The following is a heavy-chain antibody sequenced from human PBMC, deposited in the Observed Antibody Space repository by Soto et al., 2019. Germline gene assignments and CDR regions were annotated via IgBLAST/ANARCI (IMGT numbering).Heavy chain of an antibody. V-gene: IGHV5-51*01. CDR1: GYIFTSYW. Sequence: VESLKISCKGSGYIFTSYWICCLLQMRVKVLEWMGIIYPSDSDTRYSPSFQGQVTISADKSISTAYLQWSSLKASDTAMYYCARMEITIFGVVSSYGMDVWGQGTTVTVSS. D-gene: IGHD3-3*01. CDR2: IYPSDSDT. J-gene: IGHJ6*02. CDR3: ARMEITIFGVVSSYGMDV.